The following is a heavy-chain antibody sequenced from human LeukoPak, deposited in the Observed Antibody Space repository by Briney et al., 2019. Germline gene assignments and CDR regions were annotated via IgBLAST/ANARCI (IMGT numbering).Heavy chain of an antibody. Sequence: SGGSLRLSCAASGFTFSDYYMSWIRQAPGKGLEWVSYISSSGSTIYYADSVKGRFTISRDNSKNTLYLQMNSLRAEDTAVYYCAKDPRYGSGSYSDYWGQGTLVTVSS. CDR1: GFTFSDYY. J-gene: IGHJ4*02. D-gene: IGHD3-10*01. CDR3: AKDPRYGSGSYSDY. V-gene: IGHV3-11*01. CDR2: ISSSGSTI.